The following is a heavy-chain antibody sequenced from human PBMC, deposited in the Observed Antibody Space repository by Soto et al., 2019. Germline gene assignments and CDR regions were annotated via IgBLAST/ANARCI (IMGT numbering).Heavy chain of an antibody. J-gene: IGHJ3*02. CDR2: MSATGGA. V-gene: IGHV4-61*02. D-gene: IGHD1-26*01. CDR3: TRDQSGTPDI. Sequence: PSDTLSLTCTVSGGSVSSGSYYWTWIRQSAGKGLEWIGRMSATGGAAYNPSLKSRLTLSRDTSKNELSLSLKFVTAADTAVYFCTRDQSGTPDIWGQGTMVTVSS. CDR1: GGSVSSGSYY.